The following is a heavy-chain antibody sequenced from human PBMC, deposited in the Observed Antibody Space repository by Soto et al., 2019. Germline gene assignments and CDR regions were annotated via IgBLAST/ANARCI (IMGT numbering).Heavy chain of an antibody. Sequence: QMQLQESGPGLVKPSETLSLTCTVSGGSISRSSYYWGWIRQPPGQGLEWLGTIYSLGNTYYNPSLKSRVTISVDKSKSQLFLKLSSVTAPDPAVYYCSRQIYDSSGYYYAYWGQGTLVTVSS. CDR1: GGSISRSSYY. D-gene: IGHD3-22*01. CDR2: IYSLGNT. V-gene: IGHV4-39*01. J-gene: IGHJ4*02. CDR3: SRQIYDSSGYYYAY.